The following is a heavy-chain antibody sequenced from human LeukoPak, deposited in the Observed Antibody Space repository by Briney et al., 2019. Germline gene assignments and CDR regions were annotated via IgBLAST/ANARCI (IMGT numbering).Heavy chain of an antibody. Sequence: HPGGSLRLSCAASGFTFDDYAMHWVRQAPGKGLEWGSGISWNSGSIGYADSVKGRFTISRDNAKNSLYLQMNSLRAEDTALYYCAKGWVDAVAGTYFDYWGQGTLVTVSS. V-gene: IGHV3-9*01. D-gene: IGHD6-19*01. J-gene: IGHJ4*02. CDR1: GFTFDDYA. CDR3: AKGWVDAVAGTYFDY. CDR2: ISWNSGSI.